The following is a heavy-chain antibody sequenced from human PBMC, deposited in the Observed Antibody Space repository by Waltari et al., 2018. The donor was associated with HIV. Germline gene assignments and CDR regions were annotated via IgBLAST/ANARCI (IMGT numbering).Heavy chain of an antibody. J-gene: IGHJ4*02. CDR2: IIPILDAT. CDR1: GGASNLYG. Sequence: QVPLLQSGVQLKKPGSSVKVSCKASGGASNLYGVGWVRQAPGRGLEWMGGIIPILDATNNAQKFQGRVTITADDPTSATYRGGGSRRSEDTAVNCRAAGRIICRGGSCYGGFRDYWGQGTLVTVS. D-gene: IGHD2-15*01. CDR3: AAGRIICRGGSCYGGFRDY. V-gene: IGHV1-69*01.